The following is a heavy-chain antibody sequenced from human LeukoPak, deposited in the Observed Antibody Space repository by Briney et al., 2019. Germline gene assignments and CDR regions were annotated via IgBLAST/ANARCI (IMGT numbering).Heavy chain of an antibody. CDR2: INPNSGGT. CDR1: GYTFTGYY. J-gene: IGHJ4*02. D-gene: IGHD3-22*01. CDR3: ARVWYYYDSSGYPPAHYFDY. Sequence: GASVKVSCKASGYTFTGYYMHWVRQAPGQGLEWMGRINPNSGGTNYAQKFQGRVTMTRDTSISTAYMELSRLRSDDMAVYYCARVWYYYDSSGYPPAHYFDYWGQGTLVTVSS. V-gene: IGHV1-2*06.